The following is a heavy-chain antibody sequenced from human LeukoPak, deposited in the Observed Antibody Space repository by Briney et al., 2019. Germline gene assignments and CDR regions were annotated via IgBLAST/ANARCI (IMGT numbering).Heavy chain of an antibody. V-gene: IGHV3-15*01. J-gene: IGHJ4*02. CDR1: GFTFDNAW. D-gene: IGHD6-19*01. CDR3: TADSNGWYYFDY. Sequence: GGSLRLSCAASGFTFDNAWMSWVRQAPGKGLEWVGRIKSKTDGGTTDYAAPVKGRFTISRDDSKNTLYLQMNSLKTEDTAVYYCTADSNGWYYFDYWGQGTLVTVSS. CDR2: IKSKTDGGTT.